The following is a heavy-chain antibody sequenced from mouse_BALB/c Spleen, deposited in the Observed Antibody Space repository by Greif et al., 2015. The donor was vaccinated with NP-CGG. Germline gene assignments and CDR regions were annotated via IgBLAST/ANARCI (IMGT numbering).Heavy chain of an antibody. V-gene: IGHV14-3*02. CDR1: GFNIKDTY. J-gene: IGHJ1*01. CDR2: IDXANGNT. Sequence: EGQGGESGAELVKPGASGKLSCTASGFNIKDTYMHWGEQRPEQGLEWIGRIDXANGNTKYDPKFQGKATITADTSSNTAYLQLSSLTSEDTAVYYCGRWDWYFDVWGAGTTVTVSS. CDR3: GRWDWYFDV.